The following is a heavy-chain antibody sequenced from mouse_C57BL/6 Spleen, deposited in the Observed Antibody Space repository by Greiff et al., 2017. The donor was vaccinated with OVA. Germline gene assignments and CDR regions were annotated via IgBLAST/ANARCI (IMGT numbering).Heavy chain of an antibody. CDR2: INPNYGTT. CDR3: ARLHYYGYDVPYWYFDV. J-gene: IGHJ1*03. D-gene: IGHD2-2*01. CDR1: GYSFTDYN. V-gene: IGHV1-39*01. Sequence: VQLQQSGPELVKPGASVKISCKASGYSFTDYNMNWVKQSNGKSLEWIGVINPNYGTTSYNQKFKGKATLTVDQSSSTAYMQLNSLTSEDSAVYYCARLHYYGYDVPYWYFDVWGTGTTVTVSS.